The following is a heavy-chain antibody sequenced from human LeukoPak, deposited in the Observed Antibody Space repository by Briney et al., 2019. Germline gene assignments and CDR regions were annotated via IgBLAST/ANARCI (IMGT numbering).Heavy chain of an antibody. CDR3: ARSDGYGLVGI. J-gene: IGHJ3*02. Sequence: PSETLSLTCTVSGGSISSYYWNWIRQPAGKGLEWIGRIYTSGSTNYNPSLKSRVTMSVDTSKNRFSLTLSSVTAADTAVYYCARSDGYGLVGIWGQGTMVTVSS. D-gene: IGHD3-10*01. CDR2: IYTSGST. CDR1: GGSISSYY. V-gene: IGHV4-4*07.